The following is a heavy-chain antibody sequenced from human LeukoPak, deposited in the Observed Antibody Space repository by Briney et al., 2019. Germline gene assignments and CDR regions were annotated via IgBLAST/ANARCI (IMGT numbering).Heavy chain of an antibody. CDR3: AKGSGYSYVNFDY. J-gene: IGHJ4*02. D-gene: IGHD5-18*01. CDR2: ISGSGGST. Sequence: GGSLRLSCAASGFTFSSYAMSWVRQAPGRGLEWVSAISGSGGSTYYADSVKGRFTISRDNSKNTLYLQMNSLRAEDTAVYYCAKGSGYSYVNFDYWGQGTLVTVSS. CDR1: GFTFSSYA. V-gene: IGHV3-23*01.